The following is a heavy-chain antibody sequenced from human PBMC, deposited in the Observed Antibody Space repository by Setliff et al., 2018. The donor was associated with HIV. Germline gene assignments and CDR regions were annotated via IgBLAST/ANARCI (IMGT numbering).Heavy chain of an antibody. CDR3: ARDMGGGDWYFDL. Sequence: SETLSLTCTVSGGFLSSGYYYWSWVRQPAGKGLEWIGRIYSSGSTNYNPSLKSRVTISVDTSKNQFSLKLSSVTAADTAVYYFARDMGGGDWYFDLWGRGTLVTVSS. D-gene: IGHD3-10*01. CDR2: IYSSGST. V-gene: IGHV4-61*02. CDR1: GGFLSSGYYY. J-gene: IGHJ2*01.